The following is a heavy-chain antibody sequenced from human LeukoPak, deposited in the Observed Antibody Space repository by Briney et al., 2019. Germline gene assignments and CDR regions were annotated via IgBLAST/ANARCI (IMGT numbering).Heavy chain of an antibody. D-gene: IGHD5-24*01. J-gene: IGHJ4*02. Sequence: SETLSLTCAVSGASIGSSSSYWGWIRQPPGKGLEWIGSIYYSGSSFDDPALKSRVTISVDTSKNQFSLKLSSVTAADTAVYYCARHRSGWLQSSFDYWGQGTLVTVSS. V-gene: IGHV4-39*01. CDR2: IYYSGSS. CDR3: ARHRSGWLQSSFDY. CDR1: GASIGSSSSY.